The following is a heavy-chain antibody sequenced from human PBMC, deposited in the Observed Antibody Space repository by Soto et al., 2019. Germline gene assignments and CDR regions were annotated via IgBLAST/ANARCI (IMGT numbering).Heavy chain of an antibody. CDR3: AKERGSGSYSAFYYYGMDV. CDR1: GFTFSSYA. D-gene: IGHD1-26*01. J-gene: IGHJ6*02. V-gene: IGHV3-23*01. CDR2: ISGSGGST. Sequence: GGTLRLSCAASGFTFSSYAMSWVRQAPGKGLEWVSAISGSGGSTYYADSVKGRFTISTDNAKNTLYLQMNSLRAEDTAVYYCAKERGSGSYSAFYYYGMDVWGQGTTVTVSS.